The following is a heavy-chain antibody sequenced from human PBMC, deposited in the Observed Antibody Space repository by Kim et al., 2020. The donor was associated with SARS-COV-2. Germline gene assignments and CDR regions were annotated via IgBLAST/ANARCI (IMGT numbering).Heavy chain of an antibody. Sequence: SETLSLTCAVSGASFSGFYWSWIRQPAGRGLEWIGRIYPSGSTNYNSALKGRVTMSLDTSKNLFSLKLTSVTAADTAVSYCARASSCDSTTCYDLAWFGP. CDR1: GASFSGFY. J-gene: IGHJ5*02. V-gene: IGHV4-4*07. CDR2: IYPSGST. D-gene: IGHD2-2*01. CDR3: ARASSCDSTTCYDLAWFGP.